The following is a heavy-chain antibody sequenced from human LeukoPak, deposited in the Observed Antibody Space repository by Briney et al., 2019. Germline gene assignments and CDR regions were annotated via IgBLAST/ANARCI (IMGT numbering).Heavy chain of an antibody. V-gene: IGHV4-31*03. J-gene: IGHJ4*02. CDR2: IYYSGST. Sequence: SETLSLTCTVSGGSISSGGYYWSWIRQHPGTGLEWIGYIYYSGSTYYNPSLKSRVTISVDTSKNQFSLKLSSVTAADTAVYYCAREGYYDSSGYSYYFDYWGQGTLVTVSS. CDR3: AREGYYDSSGYSYYFDY. CDR1: GGSISSGGYY. D-gene: IGHD3-22*01.